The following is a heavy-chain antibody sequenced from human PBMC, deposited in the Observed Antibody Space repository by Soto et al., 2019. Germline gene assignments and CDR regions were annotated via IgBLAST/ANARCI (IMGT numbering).Heavy chain of an antibody. CDR3: ARLVGAGDYFDY. V-gene: IGHV4-39*01. D-gene: IGHD2-15*01. CDR1: GGSISSSSYY. CDR2: IYYSGST. Sequence: QLQLQESGPGLVKPSETLSLTCTVSGGSISSSSYYWGWIRQPPGKGLEWIGCIYYSGSTYYKPSLKNQVTTAVDTSKNQFSLKLSSVTAADTAVYYCARLVGAGDYFDYWGQGTLVTVSS. J-gene: IGHJ4*02.